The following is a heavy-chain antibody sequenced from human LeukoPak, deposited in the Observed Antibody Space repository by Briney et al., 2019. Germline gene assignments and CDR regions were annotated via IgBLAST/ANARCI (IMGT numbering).Heavy chain of an antibody. D-gene: IGHD6-19*01. Sequence: GGSLRLSCAVSGFPFSIYEMNWVRQAPGKGLEWVSNIGSSGTTRYYADSLKGRFSISRDNAKNSLYLQMNSLRVEDTGVYYCALLAVASDFDYWGQGALVTVSS. CDR1: GFPFSIYE. V-gene: IGHV3-48*03. CDR2: IGSSGTTR. J-gene: IGHJ4*02. CDR3: ALLAVASDFDY.